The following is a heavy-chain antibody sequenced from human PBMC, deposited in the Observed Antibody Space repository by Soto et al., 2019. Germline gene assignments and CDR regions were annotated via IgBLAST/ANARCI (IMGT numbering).Heavy chain of an antibody. V-gene: IGHV3-49*04. Sequence: GGSLRLSCTASGFSFAENAMSWVRQAPGKGLEWVGFIRSKAYGGTIDYAASVKGRFTFSRDDSRSVAYLQMNGLKTEDTAVYYCTRAGIDKSGTTHYYYGMDVWGRGTTVNVSS. J-gene: IGHJ6*02. CDR3: TRAGIDKSGTTHYYYGMDV. CDR1: GFSFAENA. D-gene: IGHD1-1*01. CDR2: IRSKAYGGTI.